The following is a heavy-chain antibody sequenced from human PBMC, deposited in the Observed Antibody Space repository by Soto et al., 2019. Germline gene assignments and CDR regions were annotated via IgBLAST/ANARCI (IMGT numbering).Heavy chain of an antibody. CDR3: AKDSVRYYYMDV. V-gene: IGHV3-23*01. Sequence: RLSCAASGFTFSSYAMSWVRQAPGKGLEWVSAISGSGGSTYYADSVKGRFTISRDNSKNTLYLQMNSLRAEDTAVYYCAKDSVRYYYMDVWGKGTTVTVSS. CDR1: GFTFSSYA. J-gene: IGHJ6*03. D-gene: IGHD3-10*01. CDR2: ISGSGGST.